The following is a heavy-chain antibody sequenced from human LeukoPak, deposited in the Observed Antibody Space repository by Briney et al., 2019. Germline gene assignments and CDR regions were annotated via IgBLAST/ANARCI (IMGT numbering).Heavy chain of an antibody. Sequence: GGSLRLSCAASGFTFSDYYMSWVRQAPGKGLEWVSYISSSGSTIYYADSVKGRFTISRDNAKNTLFLQMNSLKTEDTAVYYCAKGSSAYGHPTSPLFDFWGQGTLVTVSS. CDR3: AKGSSAYGHPTSPLFDF. D-gene: IGHD3-22*01. V-gene: IGHV3-11*04. CDR2: ISSSGSTI. J-gene: IGHJ4*02. CDR1: GFTFSDYY.